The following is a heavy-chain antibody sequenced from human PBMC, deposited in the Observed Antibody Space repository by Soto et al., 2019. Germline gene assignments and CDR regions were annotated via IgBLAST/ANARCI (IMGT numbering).Heavy chain of an antibody. Sequence: GGSLRLSCETSGFPCGSYDMTWVRQAPGKGLEWVSTILVDGRTFYVDSVKGRFTISRDNSRNTVYLQMNSLTAGDTALYYCAKATATGGGAFDFCGQGTMVTVSS. CDR2: ILVDGRT. CDR3: AKATATGGGAFDF. D-gene: IGHD2-8*02. V-gene: IGHV3-23*01. J-gene: IGHJ3*01. CDR1: GFPCGSYD.